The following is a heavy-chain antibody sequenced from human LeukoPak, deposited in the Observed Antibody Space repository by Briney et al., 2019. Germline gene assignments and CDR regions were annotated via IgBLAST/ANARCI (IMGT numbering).Heavy chain of an antibody. V-gene: IGHV3-9*03. CDR1: GFTFSSYW. D-gene: IGHD4-23*01. Sequence: GGSLRLSCAASGFTFSSYWMHWVRQAPGKGLEWVSGISWNSGTIGYADSVKGRFTISRDNAKNSLYLQMISLRAEDMALYYCAKDVVGDYGGNWNYFDYWGQGTLVTVSS. CDR3: AKDVVGDYGGNWNYFDY. J-gene: IGHJ4*02. CDR2: ISWNSGTI.